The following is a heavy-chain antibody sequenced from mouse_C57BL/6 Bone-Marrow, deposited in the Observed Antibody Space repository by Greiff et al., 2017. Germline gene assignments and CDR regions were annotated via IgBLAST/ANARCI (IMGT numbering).Heavy chain of an antibody. Sequence: VQLQQSGPELVKPGASVKLSCKASGYTFTSYDINWVKQRPGQGLEWIGWIYPRDGSTKYNEKFKGKATLTVDTSSSTEYMELHSLTSEDSAVYFGARDYGSSYWYFDVWGTGTTVTVSS. J-gene: IGHJ1*03. CDR2: IYPRDGST. CDR1: GYTFTSYD. CDR3: ARDYGSSYWYFDV. D-gene: IGHD1-1*01. V-gene: IGHV1-85*01.